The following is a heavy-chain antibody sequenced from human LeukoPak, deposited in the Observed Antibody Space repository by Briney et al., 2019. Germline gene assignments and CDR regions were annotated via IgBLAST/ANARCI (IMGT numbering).Heavy chain of an antibody. D-gene: IGHD6-13*01. CDR3: ARVTGYMVEDYFDS. V-gene: IGHV4-59*01. J-gene: IGHJ4*02. Sequence: PSETLSLTCTVSGVSISSYYWSWIRQPPGKGLEWIGYIYYSGSTNYNPSLKSRVTISVDTSKNQFSLRLRSVTAADTAVYYCARVTGYMVEDYFDSWGQGTLVTVSS. CDR1: GVSISSYY. CDR2: IYYSGST.